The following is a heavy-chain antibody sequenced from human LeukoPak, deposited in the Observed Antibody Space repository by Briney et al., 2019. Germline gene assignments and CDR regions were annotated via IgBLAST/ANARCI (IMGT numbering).Heavy chain of an antibody. J-gene: IGHJ4*02. CDR2: IYYSGST. Sequence: SETLSLTCTVSGYSISSNYYWAWIRQPPGKGLEWIGYIYYSGSTNYNPSLKSRVTISVDTSKNQFSLKLSSVTAADTAVYYCARGPIMITFGGVIQGFDYWGQGTLVTVSS. CDR1: GYSISSNYY. D-gene: IGHD3-16*02. V-gene: IGHV4-61*01. CDR3: ARGPIMITFGGVIQGFDY.